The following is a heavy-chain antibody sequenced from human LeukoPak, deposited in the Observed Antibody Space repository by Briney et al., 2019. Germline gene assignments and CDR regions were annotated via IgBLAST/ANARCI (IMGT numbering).Heavy chain of an antibody. D-gene: IGHD2-2*02. V-gene: IGHV3-7*01. J-gene: IGHJ6*02. CDR3: ARYCISSSCYNWLGYYGMDV. CDR2: IKQDGSEK. CDR1: GFTFSSNW. Sequence: GGSLRLSCAASGFTFSSNWMNWVRQAPGKGLEWVANIKQDGSEKYYVDSVKGRFTISRDNAKNSLYLQMNSLRAEDTAVYYCARYCISSSCYNWLGYYGMDVWGQGTTVTVSS.